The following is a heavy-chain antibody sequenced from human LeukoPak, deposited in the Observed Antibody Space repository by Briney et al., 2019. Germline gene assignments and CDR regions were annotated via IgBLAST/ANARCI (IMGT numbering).Heavy chain of an antibody. CDR2: IGKAGDT. J-gene: IGHJ4*02. Sequence: GGSLRLSCAASGFTFSSYDMHWDRQATGKGLEWVSGIGKAGDTYYSGSVKGRFTISRENAKNSLYLEMNSLRAGDTAVYYCTRGAAGFDYWGQGTLVTVSS. D-gene: IGHD6-13*01. CDR3: TRGAAGFDY. CDR1: GFTFSSYD. V-gene: IGHV3-13*04.